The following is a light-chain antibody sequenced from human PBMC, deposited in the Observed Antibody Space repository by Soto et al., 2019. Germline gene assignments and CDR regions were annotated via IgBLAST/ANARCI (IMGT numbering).Light chain of an antibody. CDR1: QSVSSY. CDR3: QQRSNWIT. V-gene: IGKV3-11*01. CDR2: DAS. Sequence: EIVLTQSPATLSLSPGESATLSCRASQSVSSYLAWYQQKPGQAPRLLIYDASNRATGIQARFSGSGSGTEFTLTIRSLEPEDFAVYYCQQRSNWITCGQGTRLEIK. J-gene: IGKJ5*01.